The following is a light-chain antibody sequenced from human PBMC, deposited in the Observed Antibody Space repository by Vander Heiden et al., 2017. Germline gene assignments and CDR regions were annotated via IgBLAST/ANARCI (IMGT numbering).Light chain of an antibody. CDR1: QSLLHSNGSNN. CDR3: MQALQTPLT. CDR2: LGS. V-gene: IGKV2-28*01. J-gene: IGKJ4*01. Sequence: DIVMTQSPLSLPVTPGEPASISCRSSQSLLHSNGSNNLEWYLQKPGQSPQLLIYLGSNRASGVPDRFSGSGSGTDFTLKISRVEAEDVGVYYCMQALQTPLTFGGGTKVEIK.